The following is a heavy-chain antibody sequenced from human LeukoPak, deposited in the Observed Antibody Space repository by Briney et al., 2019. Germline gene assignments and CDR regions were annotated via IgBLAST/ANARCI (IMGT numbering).Heavy chain of an antibody. CDR1: GGTLSSHA. J-gene: IGHJ3*02. V-gene: IGHV1-69*13. CDR2: IIPIFGTA. Sequence: ASVKVSCKASGGTLSSHAISWVRQAPGQGLEWMGGIIPIFGTANYAQKFQGRVTITADESTSTAYVELSSLRSEDTAVYYCARDGLYCSSTSCYPIWGQGTMVTVSS. D-gene: IGHD2-2*01. CDR3: ARDGLYCSSTSCYPI.